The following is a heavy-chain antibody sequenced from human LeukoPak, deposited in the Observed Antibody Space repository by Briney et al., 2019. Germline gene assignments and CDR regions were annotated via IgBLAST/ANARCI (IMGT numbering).Heavy chain of an antibody. V-gene: IGHV3-48*04. D-gene: IGHD3-22*01. CDR1: GFTFSGSA. Sequence: GGSRRLSCAVPGFTFSGSATAWVRQASGKGRGWVSYISSSSSTISYADSVKGRFTISRDNAKNSLYLQMNSLRAEDTAVYYCARDYYDSSGSWGQGTLVTVSS. CDR3: ARDYYDSSGS. J-gene: IGHJ4*02. CDR2: ISSSSSTI.